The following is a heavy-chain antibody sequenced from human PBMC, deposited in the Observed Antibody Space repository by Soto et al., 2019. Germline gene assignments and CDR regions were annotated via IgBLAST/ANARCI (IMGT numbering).Heavy chain of an antibody. D-gene: IGHD2-2*01. J-gene: IGHJ5*02. CDR1: GGSFSSDA. CDR3: ARDANIGVVGARWFDP. V-gene: IGHV1-69*13. Sequence: SVKVSCKASGGSFSSDAISWVRQAPGQGLDWMGGLIPIFGTANDAQKFQCRVTITADESTSTAYIELSGLRSEDTAAHYCARDANIGVVGARWFDPWGQGPLVTASS. CDR2: LIPIFGTA.